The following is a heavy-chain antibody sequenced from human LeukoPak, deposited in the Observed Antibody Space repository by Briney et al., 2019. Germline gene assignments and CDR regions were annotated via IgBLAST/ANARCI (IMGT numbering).Heavy chain of an antibody. Sequence: PGGSLRLSCAASGFTFRSYTIHWVRQAPGKGLEWVSSISAVGTYIYYADSVKGRFTISRDNVEKSAYLELSGLTGQDTAIYYCARGGIAGRAVYCYYMDVWGKGTTVTVSS. V-gene: IGHV3-21*01. J-gene: IGHJ6*03. CDR2: ISAVGTYI. D-gene: IGHD6-6*01. CDR1: GFTFRSYT. CDR3: ARGGIAGRAVYCYYMDV.